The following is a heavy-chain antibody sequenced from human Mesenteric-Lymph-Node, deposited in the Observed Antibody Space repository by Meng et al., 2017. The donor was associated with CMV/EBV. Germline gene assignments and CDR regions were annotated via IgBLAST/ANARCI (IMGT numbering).Heavy chain of an antibody. V-gene: IGHV1-2*02. J-gene: IGHJ5*02. CDR1: GGTFTNYA. CDR2: INPNSGGT. CDR3: ARDVGSCSSTSCHNWFDP. D-gene: IGHD2-2*01. Sequence: ASVKVSCKASGGTFTNYAISWVRQAPGQGLEWMGWINPNSGGTNYAQKFQGRVTMTRDTSISTAYMELSRLRSDDTAVYYCARDVGSCSSTSCHNWFDPWGQGTLVTVSS.